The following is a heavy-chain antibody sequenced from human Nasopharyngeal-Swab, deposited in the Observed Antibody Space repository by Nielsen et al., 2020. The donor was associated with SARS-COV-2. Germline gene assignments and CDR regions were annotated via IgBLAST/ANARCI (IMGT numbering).Heavy chain of an antibody. V-gene: IGHV3-33*01. CDR2: RWYDGSNK. J-gene: IGHJ3*01. CDR3: ARGSSVHAFDV. Sequence: GESLKISWAASGISFSTYGMHWGRQSPVKGLEWLTNRWYDGSNKYYADSVKGRFTVSRDNSKNTLFLEMDSLRAEDTAVYYCARGSSVHAFDVWGQGTEVTVSS. CDR1: GISFSTYG. D-gene: IGHD3-10*01.